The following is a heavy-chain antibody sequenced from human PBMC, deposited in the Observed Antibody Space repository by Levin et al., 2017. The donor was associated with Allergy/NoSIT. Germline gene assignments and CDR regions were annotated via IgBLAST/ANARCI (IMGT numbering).Heavy chain of an antibody. CDR3: ARVHSSSWFAPFDY. J-gene: IGHJ4*02. Sequence: PSETLSLTCTVSGGSISSYYWTWIRQSPGKGLEWIGYIYYSGSTSYNPSLKSRVTISVDTSTNQFSLKLTSLTAADTAVYYCARVHSSSWFAPFDYWGQGTLVTVSS. CDR1: GGSISSYY. CDR2: IYYSGST. D-gene: IGHD6-13*01. V-gene: IGHV4-59*01.